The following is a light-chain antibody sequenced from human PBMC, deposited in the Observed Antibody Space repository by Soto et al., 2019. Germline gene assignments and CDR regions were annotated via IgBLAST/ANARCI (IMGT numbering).Light chain of an antibody. CDR2: KAS. Sequence: DIQMTQSPSTLSASVGDRVTITCRTSQSVSNWLAWYQLKPGKAPHLLIYKASNLESGVPSRYSGSGSGTEFTLTISSLQPDDFATYYCQKYLGSWTFGQGTKV. CDR1: QSVSNW. CDR3: QKYLGSWT. J-gene: IGKJ1*01. V-gene: IGKV1-5*03.